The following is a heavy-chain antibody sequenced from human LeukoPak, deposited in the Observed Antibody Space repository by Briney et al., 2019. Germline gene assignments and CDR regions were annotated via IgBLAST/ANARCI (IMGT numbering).Heavy chain of an antibody. V-gene: IGHV3-33*08. J-gene: IGHJ4*02. CDR1: GFIFNNYI. D-gene: IGHD4-23*01. CDR2: IWYDGTNE. CDR3: ARDFYGGKGDYYDY. Sequence: GGSLRLSCAVSGFIFNNYIMNWVRQAPGEGLEWVAVIWYDGTNEKYADSVKGRFTISRDNSKNTLYLQMNSLRAEDTAVYYCARDFYGGKGDYYDYWGQGTLVTVSS.